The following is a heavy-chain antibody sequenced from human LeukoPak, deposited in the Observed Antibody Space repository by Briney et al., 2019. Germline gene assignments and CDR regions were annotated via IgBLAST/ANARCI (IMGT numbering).Heavy chain of an antibody. CDR1: GGTFISYA. CDR3: ARAPCIICWFDP. CDR2: IIPILGIA. D-gene: IGHD3-10*01. J-gene: IGHJ5*02. V-gene: IGHV1-69*04. Sequence: ASVKVSCKASGGTFISYAISWVRQAPGQGLEGMGRIIPILGIANYAQKFQGRVTITADKSTSTAYMELSSLRSEDTAVYYCARAPCIICWFDPWGQGTLVTVSS.